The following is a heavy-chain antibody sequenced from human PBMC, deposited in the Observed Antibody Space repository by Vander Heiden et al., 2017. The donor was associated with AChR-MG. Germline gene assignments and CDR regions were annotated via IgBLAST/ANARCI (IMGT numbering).Heavy chain of an antibody. Sequence: QVQLVESGGGVVQPGRSLRLPCAASGFTFSSYGMPWVRQSPGKGLEGVAVIWYDGSNKYYADSVKGRFTISRDNSKNTLYLQMNSLRAEDTAVYYCARAFSRGLDYWGQGTLVTVSS. CDR1: GFTFSSYG. J-gene: IGHJ4*02. CDR3: ARAFSRGLDY. CDR2: IWYDGSNK. D-gene: IGHD3-10*01. V-gene: IGHV3-33*01.